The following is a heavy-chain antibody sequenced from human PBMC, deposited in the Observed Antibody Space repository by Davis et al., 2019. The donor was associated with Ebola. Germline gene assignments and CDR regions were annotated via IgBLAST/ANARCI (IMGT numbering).Heavy chain of an antibody. CDR2: IWYDGSRK. Sequence: PWESLTLSCAASGFNFRSYGMHWVRQAPDKGLEWVAVIWYDGSRKYYGDSVKGRFTISRDNSNNLLYLQMNSLRAEDTAVYYCAIPDCSGANCYSVYIKNWGQGTLVTVSS. CDR3: AIPDCSGANCYSVYIKN. V-gene: IGHV3-33*08. J-gene: IGHJ4*02. D-gene: IGHD2-15*01. CDR1: GFNFRSYG.